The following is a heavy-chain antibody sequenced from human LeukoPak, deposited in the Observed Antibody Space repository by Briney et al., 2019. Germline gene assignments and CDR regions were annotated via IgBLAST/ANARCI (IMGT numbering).Heavy chain of an antibody. V-gene: IGHV1-18*01. CDR3: ARPIRDILTGYYAGYFDY. Sequence: GASVKVSCKASGYTFTSYGISWVRQAPGQGLEWMGWISAYNGNTNYAQKLQGRVTMTTDTSTSTAYMELRSLRSDDTAVYYCARPIRDILTGYYAGYFDYWGQGTLVTVSS. J-gene: IGHJ4*02. CDR1: GYTFTSYG. D-gene: IGHD3-9*01. CDR2: ISAYNGNT.